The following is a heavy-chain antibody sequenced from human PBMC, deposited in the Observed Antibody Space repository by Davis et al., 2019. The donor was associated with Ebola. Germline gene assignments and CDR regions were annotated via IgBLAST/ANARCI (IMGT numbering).Heavy chain of an antibody. Sequence: SVKVSCKASGGTFSSYAISWVRQAPGQGLEWMGGIIPIFGTASYAQKFQGRVTITADESTSTAYMELSSLGSEDTAVYYCARGRGRTVTTSNLIYYYYYGMDVWGQGTTVTVSS. CDR3: ARGRGRTVTTSNLIYYYYYGMDV. J-gene: IGHJ6*02. CDR1: GGTFSSYA. CDR2: IIPIFGTA. D-gene: IGHD4-11*01. V-gene: IGHV1-69*13.